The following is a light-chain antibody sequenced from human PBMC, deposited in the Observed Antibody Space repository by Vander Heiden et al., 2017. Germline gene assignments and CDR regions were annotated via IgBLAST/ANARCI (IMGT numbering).Light chain of an antibody. Sequence: SYVLTQPPSLSVAPGQTAKISCGGKNIGTKSVHWYQQKPGRAPVLVVYGDGDRPSGIPERISGSNSGNTATLTISRVEAGDEADYYCQVWDTTSDHPVVFGGGTKLTV. CDR2: GDG. CDR3: QVWDTTSDHPVV. CDR1: NIGTKS. J-gene: IGLJ2*01. V-gene: IGLV3-21*02.